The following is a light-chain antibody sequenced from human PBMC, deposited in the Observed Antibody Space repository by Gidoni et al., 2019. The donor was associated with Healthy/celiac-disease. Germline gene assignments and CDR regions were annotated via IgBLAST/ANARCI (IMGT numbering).Light chain of an antibody. V-gene: IGKV1-39*01. J-gene: IGKJ1*01. CDR2: AAS. Sequence: DRVTITCRASQSISSYLNWYQQKPGKAPKLLIYAASSLQSWVPSRFSGSGSGTDFTLTISSLQPEDFATYYCQQSYSTPVTFGQGTKVEIK. CDR3: QQSYSTPVT. CDR1: QSISSY.